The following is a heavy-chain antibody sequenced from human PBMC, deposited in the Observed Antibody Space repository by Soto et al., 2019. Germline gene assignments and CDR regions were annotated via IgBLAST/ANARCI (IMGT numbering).Heavy chain of an antibody. CDR1: GFTFSSYA. J-gene: IGHJ4*02. V-gene: IGHV3-23*01. CDR2: ISGSGGGT. Sequence: RLSCAASGFTFSSYAMSWVRQAPGKGLEWVSTISGSGGGTYYADSTKGRFTISRDNSKNTLYLQMYSLRVEDTAVYYCARESDHWGQGTMVTVYS. CDR3: ARESDH.